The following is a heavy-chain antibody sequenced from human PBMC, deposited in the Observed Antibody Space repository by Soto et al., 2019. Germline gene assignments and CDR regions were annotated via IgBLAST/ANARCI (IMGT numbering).Heavy chain of an antibody. D-gene: IGHD3-10*01. CDR3: ARRGGVYYGMDV. CDR2: IIPILGIA. V-gene: IGHV1-69*02. J-gene: IGHJ6*02. CDR1: GGTFSSYT. Sequence: GASVKVSCKASGGTFSSYTISWVRQAPGQGLEWMGRIIPILGIANYAQKFQGRVTITADKSTSTAYMELRSLRSDDTAVYYCARRGGVYYGMDVWGQGTTVTVS.